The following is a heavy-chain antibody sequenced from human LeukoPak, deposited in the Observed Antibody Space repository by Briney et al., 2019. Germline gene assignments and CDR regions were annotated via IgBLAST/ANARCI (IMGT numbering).Heavy chain of an antibody. D-gene: IGHD6-6*01. CDR2: MSGSGDST. CDR3: AKGSGSSRPYYFDY. CDR1: GFTFSSYV. J-gene: IGHJ4*02. Sequence: QTGGSLRLSCAASGFTFSSYVMSWVRQTPGKGLEWVSAMSGSGDSTYYADSVKGRFTISRDNSKNTLYLQMNSLRAEDTAVYYCAKGSGSSRPYYFDYWGQGTLVTVSS. V-gene: IGHV3-23*01.